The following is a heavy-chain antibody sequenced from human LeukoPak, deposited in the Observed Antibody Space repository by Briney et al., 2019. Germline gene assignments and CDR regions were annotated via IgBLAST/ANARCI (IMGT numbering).Heavy chain of an antibody. Sequence: RASVKVSCKTSGYSFTSYNLHWVRQAPGQRLEWMGIIKPSGGNTNYAQKFQGRVTMTRDTSISTAYMELSRLRSDDTAVYYCARDYFPLRIAAAGTRNWFDPWGQGTLVTVSS. D-gene: IGHD6-13*01. CDR3: ARDYFPLRIAAAGTRNWFDP. CDR2: IKPSGGNT. J-gene: IGHJ5*02. CDR1: GYSFTSYN. V-gene: IGHV1-46*01.